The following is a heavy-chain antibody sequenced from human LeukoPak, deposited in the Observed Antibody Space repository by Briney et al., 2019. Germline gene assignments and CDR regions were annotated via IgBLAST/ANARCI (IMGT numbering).Heavy chain of an antibody. CDR1: GFTFSSYA. J-gene: IGHJ4*02. V-gene: IGHV3-23*01. D-gene: IGHD6-13*01. CDR2: ISGSGGST. CDR3: AKDQYSSSWYWHPYDY. Sequence: GGSLRLSCAASGFTFSSYAMSWVRQAPGKGLEWVSAISGSGGSTYYADSVKGRFTISRDNSKNTLYLQMNSLRAEDTAVYYCAKDQYSSSWYWHPYDYWGQGTLVTVSS.